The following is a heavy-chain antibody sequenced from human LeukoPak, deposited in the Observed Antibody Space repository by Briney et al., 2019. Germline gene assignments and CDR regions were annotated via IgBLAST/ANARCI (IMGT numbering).Heavy chain of an antibody. D-gene: IGHD3-22*01. V-gene: IGHV3-64*01. CDR1: GFTFSRYP. CDR3: ASAYDSSGYYPFDY. Sequence: GGSLRLSCAASGFTFSRYPMHWVRQAPGKGLEHVSAISSTGGSTYYANSVKGRFTISRDNSKKTLYLQMGSLRADDMAVYYCASAYDSSGYYPFDYWGQGTLVTVSS. J-gene: IGHJ4*02. CDR2: ISSTGGST.